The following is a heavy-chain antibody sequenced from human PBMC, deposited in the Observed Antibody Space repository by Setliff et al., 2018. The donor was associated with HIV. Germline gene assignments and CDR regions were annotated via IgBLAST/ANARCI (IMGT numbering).Heavy chain of an antibody. CDR3: STGWGLYDNRHTAAGYLQH. J-gene: IGHJ1*01. CDR1: GYTLTELS. Sequence: ASMKVSCKISGYTLTELSIHWVRQAPGKGLEWMANFDPEDGETFYAQKFQGRLTMTEDTSTDTAYMEMSGLTSEDTAVYFCSTGWGLYDNRHTAAGYLQHWGQGTLGTVS. V-gene: IGHV1-24*01. D-gene: IGHD3-22*01. CDR2: FDPEDGET.